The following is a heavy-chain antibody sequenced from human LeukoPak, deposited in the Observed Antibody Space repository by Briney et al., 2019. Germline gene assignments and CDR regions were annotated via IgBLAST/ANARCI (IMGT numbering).Heavy chain of an antibody. CDR2: IYYSGST. V-gene: IGHV4-59*01. Sequence: SETLSLTCTVSGGSISSYDWSWIRQPPGKGLEWIGYIYYSGSTKYNPSLKSRVTISVDTSKNQFSLKLSSVTAADTAVYYCARDRGYGDYPYYFDYWGQGTLVTVSS. CDR3: ARDRGYGDYPYYFDY. CDR1: GGSISSYD. J-gene: IGHJ4*02. D-gene: IGHD4-17*01.